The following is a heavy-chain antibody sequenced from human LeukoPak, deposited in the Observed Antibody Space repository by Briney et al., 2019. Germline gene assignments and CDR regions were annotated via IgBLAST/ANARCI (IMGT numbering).Heavy chain of an antibody. D-gene: IGHD6-19*01. CDR1: GYTFTGYD. V-gene: IGHV1-2*02. CDR2: INPNSGGT. J-gene: IGHJ4*02. CDR3: AREVIEYSSGWYYFDY. Sequence: ASVKGSCKASGYTFTGYDMHWVRQAPGQGLEWMGWINPNSGGTNYAQKFQGRVTMTRDTSISTAYMELSRLRSDDTAVYYCAREVIEYSSGWYYFDYWGQGTLVTVSS.